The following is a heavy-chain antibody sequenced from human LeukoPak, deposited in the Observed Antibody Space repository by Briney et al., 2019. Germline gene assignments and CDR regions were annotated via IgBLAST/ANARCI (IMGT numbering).Heavy chain of an antibody. J-gene: IGHJ5*02. CDR1: GFTFSSYA. Sequence: GGSLRPSCAASGFTFSSYAMSWVRQAPGKGLEWVSAISGSGGSTYYADSVKGRFTISRDNSKNTLYLQMNSLRAEDTAVYYCAKDLITIFGVVNPTPFDPWGQGTLVTVSS. CDR2: ISGSGGST. D-gene: IGHD3-3*01. V-gene: IGHV3-23*01. CDR3: AKDLITIFGVVNPTPFDP.